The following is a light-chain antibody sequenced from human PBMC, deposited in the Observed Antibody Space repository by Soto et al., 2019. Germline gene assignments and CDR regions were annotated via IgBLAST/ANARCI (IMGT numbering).Light chain of an antibody. V-gene: IGLV2-14*01. CDR2: EVS. Sequence: QSALTQPASVSGSPGQSITISCTGTSSDVGGYNYVSWYQQHPGKAPKLMIFEVSNRPPGVSNRFSGSKSGNTASLTISGLQTEDEADYYCSSYTSSSTRVFGSGTQLTVL. J-gene: IGLJ7*01. CDR3: SSYTSSSTRV. CDR1: SSDVGGYNY.